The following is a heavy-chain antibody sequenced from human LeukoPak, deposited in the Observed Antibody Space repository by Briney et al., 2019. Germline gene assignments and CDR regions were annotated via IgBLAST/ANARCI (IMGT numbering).Heavy chain of an antibody. J-gene: IGHJ3*02. Sequence: GGSLRLSCAASGFTFSNYWMHWVRQGPGKGLVWVSRISSDGSSTSYADSVKGRFTISRDNAKNTLYLQMNSLRAEDTAVYYCAREGGGIIDAFDIWGQGTMVTVSS. CDR3: AREGGGIIDAFDI. D-gene: IGHD1-20*01. CDR2: ISSDGSST. CDR1: GFTFSNYW. V-gene: IGHV3-74*01.